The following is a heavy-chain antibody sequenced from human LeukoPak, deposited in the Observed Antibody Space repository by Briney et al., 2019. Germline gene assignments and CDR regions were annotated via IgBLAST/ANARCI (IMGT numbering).Heavy chain of an antibody. Sequence: SEALSLTCTVSGGSISSSSYYWGWIRQPPGKGLEWIGSIYYSGSTYYNPSLKSRVTISVDTSKNQFSLKLSSVTAADTAVYYCAGVPRERYSYGYDYWGQGTLVTVSS. D-gene: IGHD5-18*01. J-gene: IGHJ4*02. CDR3: AGVPRERYSYGYDY. V-gene: IGHV4-39*07. CDR1: GGSISSSSYY. CDR2: IYYSGST.